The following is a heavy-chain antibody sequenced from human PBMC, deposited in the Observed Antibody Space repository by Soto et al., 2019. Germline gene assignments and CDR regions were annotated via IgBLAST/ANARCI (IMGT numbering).Heavy chain of an antibody. CDR3: ARAISGYVT. J-gene: IGHJ5*02. D-gene: IGHD5-12*01. CDR1: GITFSSYA. CDR2: INVGNGDT. Sequence: QVRLVQSGAEVKKPGASVKVSCKASGITFSSYAIHWVRQAPGQRLEWMGWINVGNGDTRYSQIFRGRVTLTRDTSASTAYLDLSSLRSEDTAIYYCARAISGYVTWGQGTLVTVSS. V-gene: IGHV1-3*01.